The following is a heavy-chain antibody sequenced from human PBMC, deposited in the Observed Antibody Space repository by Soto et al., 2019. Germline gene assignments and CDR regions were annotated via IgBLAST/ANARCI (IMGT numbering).Heavy chain of an antibody. CDR2: IIPIFGTA. J-gene: IGHJ6*02. V-gene: IGHV1-69*01. CDR3: ARDNVDTAMAHSHYYGMDV. CDR1: GGTFSSYA. Sequence: QVQLVQSGAEVKKPGSSVKVSCKASGGTFSSYAISWVRQAPGQGLEWMGGIIPIFGTANYAQKFQGRVTITADESTSTAYMELSSLRSEDTAVYYCARDNVDTAMAHSHYYGMDVWGQGTTVTVSS. D-gene: IGHD5-18*01.